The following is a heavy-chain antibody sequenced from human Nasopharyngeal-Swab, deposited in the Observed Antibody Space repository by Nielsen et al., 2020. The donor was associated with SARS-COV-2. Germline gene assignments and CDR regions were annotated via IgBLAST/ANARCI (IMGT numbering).Heavy chain of an antibody. CDR3: ATDSGWYVYDY. Sequence: ASVKVSCKASGYTFTSYDINWVRQATGQGLEWMGWMNPNSGNTGCAQKFQGRVTMTRNTSISTAYMELSSLRSEDTAVYYCATDSGWYVYDYWGQGTLVTVSS. J-gene: IGHJ4*02. V-gene: IGHV1-8*01. CDR2: MNPNSGNT. CDR1: GYTFTSYD. D-gene: IGHD6-19*01.